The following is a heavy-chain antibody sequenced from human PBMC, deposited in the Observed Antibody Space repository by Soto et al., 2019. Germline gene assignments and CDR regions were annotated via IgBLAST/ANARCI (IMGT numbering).Heavy chain of an antibody. J-gene: IGHJ6*02. CDR3: ARGVMGFLEWLSPQDYYYGMDV. Sequence: SETLSLTCTVSGGSISSGGYYWSWIRQHPGKGLEWIGYIYYSGSTYYNPSLKRRVTISVDTSKNQFSLKLSSVTAADTAVYYCARGVMGFLEWLSPQDYYYGMDVWGQGTTVTVSS. V-gene: IGHV4-31*03. D-gene: IGHD3-3*01. CDR2: IYYSGST. CDR1: GGSISSGGYY.